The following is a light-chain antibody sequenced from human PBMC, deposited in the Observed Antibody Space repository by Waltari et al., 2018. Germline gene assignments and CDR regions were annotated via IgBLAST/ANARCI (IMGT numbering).Light chain of an antibody. CDR2: EVS. CDR1: SSDVGGYNF. J-gene: IGLJ3*02. Sequence: QSALTQPPSASGSPGQSVTISCPGTSSDVGGYNFVSWSQQRPGKAPKVMIYEVSKRPSGVPDRFSGSKSGNTASLIVSGLQAEDEADYYCSSYAGSKFWVFGGGTKLTVL. V-gene: IGLV2-8*01. CDR3: SSYAGSKFWV.